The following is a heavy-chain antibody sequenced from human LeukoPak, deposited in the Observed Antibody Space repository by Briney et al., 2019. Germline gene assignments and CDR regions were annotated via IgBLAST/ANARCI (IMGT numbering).Heavy chain of an antibody. V-gene: IGHV3-23*01. Sequence: PGGSLRLSCAASGFTFSSYVMNWVRQAPGKGLEWVSGISDSGVGTKHADSVKGRFTISRDNSKNTLYLQMNSLRAGDPAVYYCAKIGRSYDFWTGYYGEEVDYMDVWGKGTTVTVSS. CDR1: GFTFSSYV. D-gene: IGHD3-3*01. J-gene: IGHJ6*03. CDR2: ISDSGVGT. CDR3: AKIGRSYDFWTGYYGEEVDYMDV.